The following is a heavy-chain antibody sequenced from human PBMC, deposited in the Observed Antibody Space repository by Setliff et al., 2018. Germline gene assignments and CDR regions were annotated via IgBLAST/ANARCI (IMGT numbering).Heavy chain of an antibody. J-gene: IGHJ3*02. V-gene: IGHV3-15*01. CDR2: IKSKTDGGTT. CDR1: GFTFSNAW. D-gene: IGHD4-17*01. CDR3: TSGYGDYGADAFDI. Sequence: AGGSLRLSCAASGFTFSNAWMSWVRQAPGKGLEWVGRIKSKTDGGTTDYAAPVKGRFTISRDDSKNTLYLQMNSLKTEDTAVYYCTSGYGDYGADAFDIWGQGTMITVSS.